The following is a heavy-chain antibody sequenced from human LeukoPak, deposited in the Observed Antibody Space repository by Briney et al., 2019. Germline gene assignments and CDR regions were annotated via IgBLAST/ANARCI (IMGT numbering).Heavy chain of an antibody. D-gene: IGHD6-13*01. V-gene: IGHV4-30-2*01. Sequence: SETLSLTCAVSGGSISSGGYSWSWIRQPPGKGLEWIGYIYHSGSTYYNPSLKSRVTISVDRSENQFSLKLSSVTAADTAVYCCASEVTAAGRGVFDCWGQGTLVTVSS. CDR3: ASEVTAAGRGVFDC. CDR2: IYHSGST. CDR1: GGSISSGGYS. J-gene: IGHJ4*02.